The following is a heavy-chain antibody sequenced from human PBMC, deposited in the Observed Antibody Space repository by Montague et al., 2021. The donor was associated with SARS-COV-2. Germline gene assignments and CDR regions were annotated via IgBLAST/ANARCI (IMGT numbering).Heavy chain of an antibody. CDR2: IHHSGDT. J-gene: IGHJ4*02. CDR1: GDSIISTNW. V-gene: IGHV4-4*02. Sequence: SETLSLTCGVSGDSIISTNWWSWVRQPPGKGLEWIGEIHHSGDTNYNPSCKSRVTIAVVQSKNQYSLGLNFVTAADTALYYCLRAGGFDNRPPVWGQGVLVIVSS. D-gene: IGHD3-10*01. CDR3: LRAGGFDNRPPV.